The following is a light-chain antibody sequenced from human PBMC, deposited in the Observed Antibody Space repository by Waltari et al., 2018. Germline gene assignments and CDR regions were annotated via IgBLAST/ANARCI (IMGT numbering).Light chain of an antibody. Sequence: QSALTQPPSASGSPGQSVTISCTGTSSDVGGYDYVSWYQQHPGKAPKLIIYEVNKRPSGVPDRFSGSKSGNPASLTVSGLQAEDEADYYCSSYTSSNNCVFGTGTKVTVL. CDR1: SSDVGGYDY. CDR3: SSYTSSNNCV. CDR2: EVN. J-gene: IGLJ1*01. V-gene: IGLV2-8*01.